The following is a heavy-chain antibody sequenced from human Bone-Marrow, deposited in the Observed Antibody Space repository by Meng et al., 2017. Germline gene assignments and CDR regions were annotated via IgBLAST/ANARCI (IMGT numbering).Heavy chain of an antibody. Sequence: SVKVSCKASGGTFRSYAISWVRQAPGQGLEWMGGIIPIFGTANYAQKFQGRVTISADESTSTAYMELSSLRSEHTAVYYCAIKEAYCGGDCAPRMAFDIWGQGTMVTVSS. J-gene: IGHJ3*02. D-gene: IGHD2-21*02. CDR3: AIKEAYCGGDCAPRMAFDI. V-gene: IGHV1-69*13. CDR1: GGTFRSYA. CDR2: IIPIFGTA.